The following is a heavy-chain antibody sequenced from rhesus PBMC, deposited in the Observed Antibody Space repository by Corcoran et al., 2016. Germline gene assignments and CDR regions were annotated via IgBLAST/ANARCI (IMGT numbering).Heavy chain of an antibody. CDR1: GYSISSGYY. CDR2: ISGSSGSP. J-gene: IGHJ4*01. V-gene: IGHV4-99*02. CDR3: ARDLKT. Sequence: QVQLQESGPGLVKPSETLSLTCAVSGYSISSGYYWGWIRQPPGKGLEYIGYISGSSGSPSYNPSLKSRVTISKDTSNTQFSVKLNSVTAADTAVYYCARDLKTWGQGFLVTVSS.